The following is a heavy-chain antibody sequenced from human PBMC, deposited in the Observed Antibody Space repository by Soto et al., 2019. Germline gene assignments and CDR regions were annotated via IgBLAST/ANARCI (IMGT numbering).Heavy chain of an antibody. CDR3: SRFIMVGGWFDPNYYHRMDV. V-gene: IGHV1-18*01. J-gene: IGHJ6*02. CDR2: ISGYNGNT. D-gene: IGHD6-19*01. CDR1: GYTFSNYG. Sequence: ASVKVSCKTSGYTFSNYGINWVRQAPGQGXEWMGWISGYNGNTNYAQTVQGRVTMTTDTSTGTVYMELRSLKSDDTAIYYCSRFIMVGGWFDPNYYHRMDVWGQGTTVTVSS.